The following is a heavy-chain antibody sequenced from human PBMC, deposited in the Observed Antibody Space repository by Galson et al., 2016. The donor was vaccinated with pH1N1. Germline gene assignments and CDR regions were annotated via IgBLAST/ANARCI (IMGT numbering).Heavy chain of an antibody. CDR3: ARGFHSSGLDDGYFKH. CDR1: GYKFSSFG. Sequence: SVKVSCKASGYKFSSFGISWVRQAPGQRLEWMGWIGVYNGKTNYAQSFQGRITMTADTSTDTAYMELRGLTSDDTAVYYCARGFHSSGLDDGYFKHWGQGSLLTVSS. CDR2: IGVYNGKT. V-gene: IGHV1-18*01. D-gene: IGHD6-19*01. J-gene: IGHJ1*01.